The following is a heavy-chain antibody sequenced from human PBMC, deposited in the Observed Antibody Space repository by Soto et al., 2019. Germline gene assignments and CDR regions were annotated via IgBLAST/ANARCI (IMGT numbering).Heavy chain of an antibody. J-gene: IGHJ3*01. CDR1: GFTFSRYW. Sequence: EMQLVESGGGLVQPGGSLRLSCAASGFTFSRYWMHWVRQAPGKGLVWVSRLNTDGKDTRYADSVKGRFTISRDNAKNPLYLQMNRLRAEDTAVYYCATHLALKGDAFDFWCQGTMVTVSS. CDR2: LNTDGKDT. CDR3: ATHLALKGDAFDF. V-gene: IGHV3-74*01.